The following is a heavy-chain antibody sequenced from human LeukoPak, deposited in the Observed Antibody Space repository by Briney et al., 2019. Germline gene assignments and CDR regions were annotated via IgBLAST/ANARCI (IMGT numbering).Heavy chain of an antibody. Sequence: SGPTLVNPTQTLTLTCTFSGFSLSTSGVCVSWIRQPPGKALEWLARIDWDDDKYYSTSLKTRLTISKDTSKNQVVLTMTNMDPVDTATYYCARSIVDCSSTSCALYYFDYWGQGTLVTVSS. CDR1: GFSLSTSGVC. V-gene: IGHV2-70*11. CDR2: IDWDDDK. J-gene: IGHJ4*02. D-gene: IGHD2-2*01. CDR3: ARSIVDCSSTSCALYYFDY.